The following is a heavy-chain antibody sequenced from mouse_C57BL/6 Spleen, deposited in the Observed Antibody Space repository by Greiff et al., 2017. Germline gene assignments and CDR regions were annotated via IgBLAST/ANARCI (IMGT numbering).Heavy chain of an antibody. CDR2: IRSKSNNYAT. CDR3: VRQGDDYAFDY. V-gene: IGHV10-1*01. CDR1: GFSFNTYA. Sequence: EVQVVESGGGLVQPKGSLKLSCAASGFSFNTYAMNWVRQAPGKGLEWVARIRSKSNNYATYYADSVKDRFTISRDDSESMLYLQMNNVKTEDTAMYYCVRQGDDYAFDYWGQGTTLTVSS. J-gene: IGHJ2*01. D-gene: IGHD2-4*01.